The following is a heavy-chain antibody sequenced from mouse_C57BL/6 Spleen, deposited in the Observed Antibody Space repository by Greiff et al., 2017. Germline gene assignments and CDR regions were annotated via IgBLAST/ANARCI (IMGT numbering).Heavy chain of an antibody. D-gene: IGHD2-4*01. CDR3: ARFGIYDYDGFAY. CDR1: GYTFTSYW. V-gene: IGHV1-61*01. J-gene: IGHJ3*01. Sequence: QVQLQQPGAELVRPGSSVKLSCKASGYTFTSYWMDWVKQRPGQGLEWIGNIYPSDSETHYNQKFKDKATLTVDKSSSTAYMQLSSLTSEDSAVXYCARFGIYDYDGFAYWGQGTLVTVSA. CDR2: IYPSDSET.